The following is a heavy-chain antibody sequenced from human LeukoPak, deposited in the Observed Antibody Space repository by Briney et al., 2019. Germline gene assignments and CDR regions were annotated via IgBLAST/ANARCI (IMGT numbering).Heavy chain of an antibody. Sequence: ASVKVSCKASGYTFTSCYMHWVRQAPGQGLEWMGIINPSGGSTSYAQKFQGRVTMTRDMSTSTVYMELSSLRSEDTAVYYCARDGRGYNWNDVPIDYWGQGTLVTVSS. CDR2: INPSGGST. CDR1: GYTFTSCY. CDR3: ARDGRGYNWNDVPIDY. D-gene: IGHD1-1*01. J-gene: IGHJ4*02. V-gene: IGHV1-46*01.